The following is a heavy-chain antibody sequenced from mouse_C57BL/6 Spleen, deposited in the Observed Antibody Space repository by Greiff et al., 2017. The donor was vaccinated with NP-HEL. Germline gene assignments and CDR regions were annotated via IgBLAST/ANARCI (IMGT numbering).Heavy chain of an antibody. CDR3: ARVPFGYGSSYGYFDV. Sequence: VQLQQSGPELVKPGDSVKISCKASGYSFTGYFMNWVMQSHGKSLEWIGRINPYNGDTFYNQKFKGKATLTVDKSSSTAHMELRSLTSEDSAVYYCARVPFGYGSSYGYFDVWGTGTTVTVSS. CDR1: GYSFTGYF. CDR2: INPYNGDT. J-gene: IGHJ1*03. V-gene: IGHV1-20*01. D-gene: IGHD1-1*01.